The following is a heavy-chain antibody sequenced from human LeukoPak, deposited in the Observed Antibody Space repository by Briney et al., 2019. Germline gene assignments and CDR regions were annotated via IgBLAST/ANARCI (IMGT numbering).Heavy chain of an antibody. D-gene: IGHD2-2*01. Sequence: SQTLSLTCTVSGGSISSGDYYWSWIRQPPGKGLEWIGYIYYSGSTYYNPSLKSRVTISVDTSENQFSLKLSSVTAADTAVYYCARVHPELGRIVLVPAAPAVDYLDYWGQGTLVTVSS. CDR3: ARVHPELGRIVLVPAAPAVDYLDY. V-gene: IGHV4-30-4*08. J-gene: IGHJ4*02. CDR1: GGSISSGDYY. CDR2: IYYSGST.